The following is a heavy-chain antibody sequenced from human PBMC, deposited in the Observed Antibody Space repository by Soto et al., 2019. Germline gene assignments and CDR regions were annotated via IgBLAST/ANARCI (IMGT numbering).Heavy chain of an antibody. J-gene: IGHJ5*02. CDR1: GGSISSSLW. D-gene: IGHD1-1*01. Sequence: QVQLQESGPGLVEPSGTLSLTCGVSGGSISSSLWWSWVRKPPGKGLEWIGEVHHSGNTNYNPSLKSRVTISVDKSKNQFSLKLSSVTAADTAVYYCARDFDRTNWSYWFDPWGQGTLVTVSS. CDR3: ARDFDRTNWSYWFDP. V-gene: IGHV4-4*02. CDR2: VHHSGNT.